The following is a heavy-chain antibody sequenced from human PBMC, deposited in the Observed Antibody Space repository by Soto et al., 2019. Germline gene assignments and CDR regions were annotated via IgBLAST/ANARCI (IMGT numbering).Heavy chain of an antibody. CDR2: IFPLTDIP. J-gene: IGHJ4*02. Sequence: QVQLVQSGTEVKKPGSSVKVSCKASGGTFRNYPINWVRQAPGQGLEWMESIFPLTDIPDYAQNFQSRLTISADKSTSTSYMELSSLTSDDTAMYFCSRGPLVVLNYFESWGQGSLVTVSS. CDR1: GGTFRNYP. CDR3: SRGPLVVLNYFES. V-gene: IGHV1-69*02.